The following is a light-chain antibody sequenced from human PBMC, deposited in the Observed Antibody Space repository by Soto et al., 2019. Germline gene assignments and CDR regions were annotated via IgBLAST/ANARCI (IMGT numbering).Light chain of an antibody. CDR2: KAS. CDR1: QSISSW. J-gene: IGKJ4*01. V-gene: IGKV1-5*03. Sequence: DIQMTQSPSTLSASVGDRVTITCRASQSISSWLAWYQQKPGKAPKLLIYKASSLESGVPSRFSGSGSWTEFTLTISSLQPDDVATYYCQPYNSYPLTFGGGTKVEIK. CDR3: QPYNSYPLT.